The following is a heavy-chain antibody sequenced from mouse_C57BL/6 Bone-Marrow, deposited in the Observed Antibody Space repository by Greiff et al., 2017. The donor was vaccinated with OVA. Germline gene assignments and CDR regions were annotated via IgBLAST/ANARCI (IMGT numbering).Heavy chain of an antibody. D-gene: IGHD2-10*01. J-gene: IGHJ1*03. V-gene: IGHV1-5*01. Sequence: EVPLQQSGTVLARPGASVKMSCKTSGYTFTSYWMHWVKQRPGQGLEWIGAIYPGNSDTSYNQKFKGKAKLTAVTSASTAYMELSSLTNEDSAVYYCTLLWHYWYFDVWGTGTTVTVSS. CDR2: IYPGNSDT. CDR1: GYTFTSYW. CDR3: TLLWHYWYFDV.